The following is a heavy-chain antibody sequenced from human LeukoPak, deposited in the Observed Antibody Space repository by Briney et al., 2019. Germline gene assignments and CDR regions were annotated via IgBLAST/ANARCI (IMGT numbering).Heavy chain of an antibody. J-gene: IGHJ6*03. D-gene: IGHD2-15*01. Sequence: PGGSLRLSCAASGFTFSDYYMSWIRQAPGKGLEWVSYISSSGSTIYYADSVKGRFTISRDNAKNSLYLQMNSLRAEDTAVYYCARATPVNYYYYMDVWGKGTTVTVSS. V-gene: IGHV3-11*04. CDR3: ARATPVNYYYYMDV. CDR1: GFTFSDYY. CDR2: ISSSGSTI.